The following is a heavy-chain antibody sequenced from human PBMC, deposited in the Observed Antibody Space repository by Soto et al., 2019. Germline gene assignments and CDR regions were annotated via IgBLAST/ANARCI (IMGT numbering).Heavy chain of an antibody. CDR3: TTRGYSYATHFDY. V-gene: IGHV3-15*01. D-gene: IGHD5-18*01. Sequence: PGGSLRLSCAASGFTFSNAWMSWVRQDPGKGLEWVGRIKSKTDGGTTDYAAPVKGRFTISRDDSKNTLYLQMNSLKTEDTAVYYCTTRGYSYATHFDYWGQGTLVTVSS. J-gene: IGHJ4*02. CDR2: IKSKTDGGTT. CDR1: GFTFSNAW.